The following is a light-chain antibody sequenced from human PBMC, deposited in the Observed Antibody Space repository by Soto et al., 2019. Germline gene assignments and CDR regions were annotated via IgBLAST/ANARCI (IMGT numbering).Light chain of an antibody. CDR1: SSDIGTYDY. CDR2: DVT. CDR3: SSYTGTSNVVA. Sequence: QSALTQPASVSGSPGQSITISCTGTSSDIGTYDYVSWYQQSPGKAPKLLISDVTHRPSGVSSRFSGSKSGNTASLTNAGLRAEDEVGCYCSSYTGTSNVVAFGGGTKLTVL. J-gene: IGLJ2*01. V-gene: IGLV2-14*01.